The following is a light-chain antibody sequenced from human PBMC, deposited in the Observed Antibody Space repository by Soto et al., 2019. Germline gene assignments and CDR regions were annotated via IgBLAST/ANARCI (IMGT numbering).Light chain of an antibody. CDR1: QSISIN. CDR2: AAS. Sequence: IVITHSPTTLSVSPGERATLSCRASQSISINLAWYQQKPGQAPRLLIYAASNRATGVPARFSGSWSGTEFTLTISSLQSEDFAVYYCQQYNNWITFGQGTRLEIK. J-gene: IGKJ5*01. CDR3: QQYNNWIT. V-gene: IGKV3-15*01.